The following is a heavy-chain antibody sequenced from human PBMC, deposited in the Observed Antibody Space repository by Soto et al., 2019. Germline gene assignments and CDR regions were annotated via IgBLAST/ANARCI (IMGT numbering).Heavy chain of an antibody. Sequence: EVQLVETGGGLIQPGGSLRLSCAASGFTVSNTYMTWVRQPPGKGLECVSVIYTAGGTNYADSVKGRFIISRDNSKISLYPQKNSPRGRDTAVYYCARALPVAKGGFDPWGQGTLVTVSS. J-gene: IGHJ5*02. D-gene: IGHD2-2*01. CDR3: ARALPVAKGGFDP. CDR1: GFTVSNTY. V-gene: IGHV3-53*02. CDR2: IYTAGGT.